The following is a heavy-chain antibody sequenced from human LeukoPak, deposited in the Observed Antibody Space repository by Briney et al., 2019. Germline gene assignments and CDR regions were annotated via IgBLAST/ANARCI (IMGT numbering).Heavy chain of an antibody. V-gene: IGHV3-21*01. Sequence: TGGSLRLSCKASGFTFSNYAMNWFRQAPGKGLEWVSSITSVSSYKYYADSVKGRFTISRDNAKNSLFLQMNSLRAEDTAIYYCARDPTADDYWGQGTLVTVSS. CDR2: ITSVSSYK. CDR1: GFTFSNYA. J-gene: IGHJ4*02. D-gene: IGHD2-2*01. CDR3: ARDPTADDY.